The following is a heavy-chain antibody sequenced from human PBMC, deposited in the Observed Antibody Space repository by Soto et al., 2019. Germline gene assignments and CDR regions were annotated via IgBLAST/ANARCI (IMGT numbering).Heavy chain of an antibody. D-gene: IGHD2-2*01. CDR3: ARQGRYAPYYYGMDV. V-gene: IGHV5-51*01. Sequence: RGESLKISCKGSGYSFTSYWIGWVRQMPGKGLEWMGIIYPGDSDTRYSPSFQGQVTISADKSISTAYLQWSSLKASDTAMYYCARQGRYAPYYYGMDVWGQGTTVTVSS. CDR1: GYSFTSYW. J-gene: IGHJ6*02. CDR2: IYPGDSDT.